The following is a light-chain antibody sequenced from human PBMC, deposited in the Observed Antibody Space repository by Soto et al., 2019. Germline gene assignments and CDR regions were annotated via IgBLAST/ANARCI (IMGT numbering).Light chain of an antibody. CDR1: SSNIGHNA. Sequence: QSVLTQPPSASGTSGQRVIISCSGSSSNIGHNAVNWFQQDPGTAPKVLIYDNNKRPSGIPDRFSGSQSGTSATLGITGLQTGDEADYYCGTWDSSLSAVFGGGTKLTVL. V-gene: IGLV1-51*01. CDR2: DNN. CDR3: GTWDSSLSAV. J-gene: IGLJ2*01.